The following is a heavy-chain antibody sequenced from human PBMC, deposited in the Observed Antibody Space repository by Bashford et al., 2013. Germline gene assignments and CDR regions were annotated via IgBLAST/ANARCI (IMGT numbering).Heavy chain of an antibody. CDR1: GGSISSGGYS. Sequence: SETLSLTCAVSGGSISSGGYSWSWIRQPPGKGLEWIGRIYNTVITHYNPSLKGRVTISADTSKNQLFLRLNSVTAADTGVYYCARDSGAVGFWHHFYMDVWGKGTTVTVSS. CDR2: IYNTVIT. D-gene: IGHD3-10*01. V-gene: IGHV4-30-4*07. J-gene: IGHJ6*03. CDR3: ARDSGAVGFWHHFYMDV.